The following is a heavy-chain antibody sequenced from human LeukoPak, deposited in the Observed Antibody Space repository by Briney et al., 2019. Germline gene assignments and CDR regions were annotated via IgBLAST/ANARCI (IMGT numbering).Heavy chain of an antibody. D-gene: IGHD5-18*01. V-gene: IGHV4-34*01. CDR1: GGSFSGYY. CDR2: INHSGST. CDR3: ARTWIQAPFDY. Sequence: PSETLSLTCAVYGGSFSGYYWSWIRQPPGKGLEWIGEINHSGSTNYNPPLKSRVTISVDTSKNQFSLKLSSVTAADTAVYYCARTWIQAPFDYWGQGTLVTVSS. J-gene: IGHJ4*02.